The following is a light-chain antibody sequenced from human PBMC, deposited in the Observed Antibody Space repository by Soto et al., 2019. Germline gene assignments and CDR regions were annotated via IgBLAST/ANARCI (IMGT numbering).Light chain of an antibody. CDR2: DES. V-gene: IGKV3-11*01. Sequence: EVVMTHSQPTLSVSPGPRSTLACRASQSVSRYLAWYQQKNGQAPRLVIYDESNRATGIPARFSGSGYGTDFNLTISSLEPEDFAVYYCQQRSSWPLTFGGGTKVDIK. J-gene: IGKJ4*01. CDR1: QSVSRY. CDR3: QQRSSWPLT.